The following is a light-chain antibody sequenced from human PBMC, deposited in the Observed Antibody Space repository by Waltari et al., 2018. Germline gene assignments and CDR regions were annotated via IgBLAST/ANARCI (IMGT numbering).Light chain of an antibody. CDR2: DAS. V-gene: IGKV3-20*01. Sequence: EIVLTQSPGTLSLSPGERATLSCRASESIGRTLAGYQQKPGQPPRLLVYDASSRATGIPGRFSGSGSGTDFSLTISRLEPEDFAVYYCQKYGTRPATFGQGTKVEIK. J-gene: IGKJ1*01. CDR3: QKYGTRPAT. CDR1: ESIGRT.